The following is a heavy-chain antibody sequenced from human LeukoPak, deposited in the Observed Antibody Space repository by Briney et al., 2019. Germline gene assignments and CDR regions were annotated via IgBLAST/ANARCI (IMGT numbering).Heavy chain of an antibody. D-gene: IGHD6-13*01. V-gene: IGHV3-30*02. Sequence: GGSLRLXCAASGFTFDDYGMSWGRQAPGKGLEWVAFIRYDGSNKYYADSVKGRFTISRDNSKNTLYLQMNSLRAEDTAVYYCAKDPDSSSWYTPRNPARYNWFDPWGQGTLVTVSS. J-gene: IGHJ5*02. CDR3: AKDPDSSSWYTPRNPARYNWFDP. CDR2: IRYDGSNK. CDR1: GFTFDDYG.